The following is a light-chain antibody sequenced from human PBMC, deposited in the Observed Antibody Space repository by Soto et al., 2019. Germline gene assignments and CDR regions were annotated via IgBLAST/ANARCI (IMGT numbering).Light chain of an antibody. V-gene: IGLV1-44*01. Sequence: QSVLTQPPSASGTPGQKVTISCSGGSSNIGGYTVNWYQQLPGTAPRLLIYDNNRRPSGVPDRFSGSKSGTSASLAISGLQSEDEADYYCAAWDDSLNGFVFGIGTKLTVL. CDR3: AAWDDSLNGFV. CDR1: SSNIGGYT. CDR2: DNN. J-gene: IGLJ1*01.